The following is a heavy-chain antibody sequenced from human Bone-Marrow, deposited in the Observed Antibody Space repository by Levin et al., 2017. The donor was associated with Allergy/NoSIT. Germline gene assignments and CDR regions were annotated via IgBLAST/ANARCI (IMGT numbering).Heavy chain of an antibody. D-gene: IGHD6-6*01. CDR3: ARDLGSGSSSTCMDV. Sequence: GESLKISCTASEFTLGDFYMTWIRQAPGKGLEWITYISYNGDTKFHADSVRGRFTISRDNAKNSVFLHMNNLRAEDTAIYYCARDLGSGSSSTCMDVWGPGTTVSVAS. J-gene: IGHJ6*02. CDR1: EFTLGDFY. CDR2: ISYNGDTK. V-gene: IGHV3-11*01.